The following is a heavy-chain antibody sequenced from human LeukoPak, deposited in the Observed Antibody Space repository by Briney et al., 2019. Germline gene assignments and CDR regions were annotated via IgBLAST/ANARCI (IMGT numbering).Heavy chain of an antibody. CDR1: GFSSDDYG. V-gene: IGHV3-20*04. CDR2: IDYKGGST. Sequence: GGSLRLSCAVSGFSSDDYGMSWVRQAAGKGLEWVSGIDYKGGSTSYADSVKGRFNISRDKAKHSLYLQMNSLSAEETAVYYCAKDGSYCSSTSCYVYSYYYMDVWGNGTKVTISS. CDR3: AKDGSYCSSTSCYVYSYYYMDV. D-gene: IGHD2-2*01. J-gene: IGHJ6*03.